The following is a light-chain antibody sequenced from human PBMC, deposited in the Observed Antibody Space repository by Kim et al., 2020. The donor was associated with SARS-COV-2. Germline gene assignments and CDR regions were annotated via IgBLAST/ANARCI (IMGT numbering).Light chain of an antibody. Sequence: PGKQARITCGGNNIGSKSVPWYPQTPGQAPVLVIYYDSDRPSGIPERFSGSNSGNTATLTISRVEAGDEADYYCQVWDSSSDPHVVFGGGTQLTVL. CDR3: QVWDSSSDPHVV. CDR2: YDS. CDR1: NIGSKS. V-gene: IGLV3-21*04. J-gene: IGLJ2*01.